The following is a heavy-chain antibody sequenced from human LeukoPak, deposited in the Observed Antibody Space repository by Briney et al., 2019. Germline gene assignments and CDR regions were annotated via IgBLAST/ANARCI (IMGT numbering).Heavy chain of an antibody. CDR3: ARGPYYYYYYMDV. CDR1: GGSFSGYY. V-gene: IGHV4-59*10. J-gene: IGHJ6*03. Sequence: KPAETLSLTCAVYGGSFSGYYWSWIRQPAGKGLEWIGRIYTSGSTNYNPSLKSRVTISVDTSKNQFSLKLSSVTAADTAVYYCARGPYYYYYYMDVWGKGTTVTVSS. CDR2: IYTSGST.